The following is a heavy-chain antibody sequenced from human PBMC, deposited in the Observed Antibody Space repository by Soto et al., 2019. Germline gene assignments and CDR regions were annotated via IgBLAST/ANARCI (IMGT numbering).Heavy chain of an antibody. CDR3: AREPRYCRVGSCSITGDACDS. J-gene: IGHJ3*02. V-gene: IGHV3-66*01. CDR1: GFIVSDTY. D-gene: IGHD2-15*01. Sequence: EVQLVESGGGLVQPGGSLRLSCTASGFIVSDTYMNWVRQAPGKGLEWVSVISNRGDTHYAESVKGRFSLSRDIADNTLHLPMNNLRVEDTAVYYCAREPRYCRVGSCSITGDACDSWGQGTMVTVSS. CDR2: ISNRGDT.